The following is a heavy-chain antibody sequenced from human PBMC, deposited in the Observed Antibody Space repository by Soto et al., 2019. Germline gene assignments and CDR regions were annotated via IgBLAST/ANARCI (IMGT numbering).Heavy chain of an antibody. Sequence: GASVKVSCKTSGYSFSSYAISWVRQAPGQGLEWLGWISTFNGNTNYARKLQGRVTMTTDTSTSTAYMELRSLTSDDTAVYYCARHYEASLFPRDLGNWGPGTLVTVSS. V-gene: IGHV1-18*01. D-gene: IGHD3-16*01. CDR3: ARHYEASLFPRDLGN. CDR2: ISTFNGNT. J-gene: IGHJ4*02. CDR1: GYSFSSYA.